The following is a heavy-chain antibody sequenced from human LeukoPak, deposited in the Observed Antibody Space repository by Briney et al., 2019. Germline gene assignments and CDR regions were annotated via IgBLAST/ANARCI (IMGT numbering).Heavy chain of an antibody. V-gene: IGHV1-18*01. D-gene: IGHD3-22*01. CDR1: GYTFPSYG. J-gene: IGHJ5*02. Sequence: GSVKVSCQASGYTFPSYGISWVRQAPGQGLEWMGWISAYNGNTNYAQKLQGRVTMTTDTSTSTAYMELRSLRSDDTAVYYCARDYYDSSGPWGFDPWGQGTLVTVSS. CDR2: ISAYNGNT. CDR3: ARDYYDSSGPWGFDP.